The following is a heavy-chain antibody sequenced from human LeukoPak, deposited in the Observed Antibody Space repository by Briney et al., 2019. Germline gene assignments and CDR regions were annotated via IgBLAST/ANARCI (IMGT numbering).Heavy chain of an antibody. Sequence: ASVKVSCKASGYTFTGYYMHWVRQAPGQGLEWMGWINPNSGNTGYAQKFQGRVTMTRNTSISTAYMELSSLRSEDTAVYYCARFPGDYGDSGGMDVWGQGTTVTVSS. D-gene: IGHD4-17*01. CDR2: INPNSGNT. J-gene: IGHJ6*02. V-gene: IGHV1-8*02. CDR3: ARFPGDYGDSGGMDV. CDR1: GYTFTGYY.